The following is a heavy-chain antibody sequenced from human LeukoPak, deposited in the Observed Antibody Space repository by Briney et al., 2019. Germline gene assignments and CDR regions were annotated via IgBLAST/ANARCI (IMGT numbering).Heavy chain of an antibody. Sequence: PGGSLRLSCAASGFTFSSYSMNWVRQAPGKGLEWVSSISSSSSYIYYADSVKGRFTISRDNAKNSLYLRMNSLRAEDTAVYYCARDPPIAAAGTNWGQGTLVTVCS. J-gene: IGHJ4*02. CDR3: ARDPPIAAAGTN. CDR2: ISSSSSYI. V-gene: IGHV3-21*01. CDR1: GFTFSSYS. D-gene: IGHD6-13*01.